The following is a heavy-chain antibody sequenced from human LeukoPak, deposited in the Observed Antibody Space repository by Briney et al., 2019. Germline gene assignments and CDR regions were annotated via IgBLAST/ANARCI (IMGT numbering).Heavy chain of an antibody. J-gene: IGHJ5*02. CDR1: GFTFSSYE. Sequence: GGSLRLSCAASGFTFSSYEMNWVRQAPGKGLEWVSYISSSGSNIYYADSVKGRFTISRDNAKNSLYLQMNSLRAEDTAVYYSARENRCSSTSCYIWGPKNWFDPWGQGTLVTVSS. CDR3: ARENRCSSTSCYIWGPKNWFDP. V-gene: IGHV3-48*03. CDR2: ISSSGSNI. D-gene: IGHD2-2*02.